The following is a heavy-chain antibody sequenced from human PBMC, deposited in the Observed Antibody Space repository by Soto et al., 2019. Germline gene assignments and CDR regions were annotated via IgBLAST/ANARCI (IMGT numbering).Heavy chain of an antibody. CDR2: IVVGSGNT. CDR1: GFTFTSSA. Sequence: SVKVSCKASGFTFTSSAVQWVRQARGQRLEWIGWIVVGSGNTNYAQKFQERVTITRDMSTSTAYMELSSLRSEDTAVYYCAAAGNTAMAYYYGMDVWGQGTTVTVSS. J-gene: IGHJ6*02. CDR3: AAAGNTAMAYYYGMDV. D-gene: IGHD5-18*01. V-gene: IGHV1-58*01.